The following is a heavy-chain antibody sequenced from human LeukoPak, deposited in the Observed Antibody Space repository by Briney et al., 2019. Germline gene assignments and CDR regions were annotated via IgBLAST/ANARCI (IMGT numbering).Heavy chain of an antibody. V-gene: IGHV1-69*13. CDR3: AIEGGLGMDFLLYRWFDP. J-gene: IGHJ5*02. Sequence: ASVKVSCKASGGTFKNYVITWVRQAPGQGLGWMGNIMPIFGTINYAQTFQGRLTISADESTSTAYMELSSLTSDDAAFYYCAIEGGLGMDFLLYRWFDPWGQGTLDTVSS. CDR1: GGTFKNYV. D-gene: IGHD2-2*02. CDR2: IMPIFGTI.